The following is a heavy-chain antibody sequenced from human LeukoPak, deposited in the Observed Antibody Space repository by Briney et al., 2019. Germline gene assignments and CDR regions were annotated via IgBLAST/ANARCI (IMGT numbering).Heavy chain of an antibody. J-gene: IGHJ4*02. CDR3: ARGVWEPYY. V-gene: IGHV4-59*08. CDR2: IYYSGST. Sequence: GLEWIGYIYYSGSTNYNPSLKSRVTISVDMSKNQFSLKLSSVTAADTAVYFCARGVWEPYYWGQGTLVTVSS. D-gene: IGHD1-26*01.